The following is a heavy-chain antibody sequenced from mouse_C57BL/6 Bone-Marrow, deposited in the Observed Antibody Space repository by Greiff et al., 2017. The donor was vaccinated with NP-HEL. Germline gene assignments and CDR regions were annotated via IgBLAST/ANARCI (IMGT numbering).Heavy chain of an antibody. CDR1: GFTFSDFY. CDR2: SRNKGNDYTT. J-gene: IGHJ2*01. D-gene: IGHD4-1*01. V-gene: IGHV7-1*01. Sequence: EVQGVESGGGLVQSGRSLRLSCATSGFTFSDFYMEWVRQAPGKGLEWIAASRNKGNDYTTEYSASVKGRFIVSRDTFQSILYLRMNALRAEYTATYYCARYAELTGYFDYWGQGTTLTVSS. CDR3: ARYAELTGYFDY.